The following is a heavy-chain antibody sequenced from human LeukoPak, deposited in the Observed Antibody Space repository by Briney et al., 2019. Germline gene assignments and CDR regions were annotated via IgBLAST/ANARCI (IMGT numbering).Heavy chain of an antibody. D-gene: IGHD1-26*01. CDR1: GFTFSRFS. J-gene: IGHJ4*02. V-gene: IGHV3-21*01. CDR3: ALVGATSWAPFDY. Sequence: GGSLSLSCAVSGFTFSRFSMTWVRQAPGKGLEWVSSISSSSSYIYYRDSVKRRFTISRDNAKNSLYLQMHSLRGEDTAVYYCALVGATSWAPFDYWGQGTLVTVSS. CDR2: ISSSSSYI.